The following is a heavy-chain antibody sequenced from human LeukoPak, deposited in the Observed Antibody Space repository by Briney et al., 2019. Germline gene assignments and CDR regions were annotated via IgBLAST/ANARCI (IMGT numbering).Heavy chain of an antibody. CDR3: ARDSGTTGEVKFDP. CDR2: IYSSGST. Sequence: SETLSLTCNVSGGSIRGHYWSWIRQPPGKGLEWIGYIYSSGSTNYNPSPKSRVTMSVDTSKNQFSLKVSSVTAADTAVYYCARDSGTTGEVKFDPWGQGTLVTVSS. CDR1: GGSIRGHY. V-gene: IGHV4-59*11. D-gene: IGHD3-10*01. J-gene: IGHJ5*02.